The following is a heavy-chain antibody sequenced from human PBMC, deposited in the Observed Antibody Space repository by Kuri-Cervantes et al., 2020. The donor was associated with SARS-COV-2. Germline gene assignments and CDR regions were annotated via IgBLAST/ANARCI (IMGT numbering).Heavy chain of an antibody. CDR1: GFTFSSHW. CDR2: INGDGTIT. D-gene: IGHD3-22*01. Sequence: GGSLRLSCAASGFTFSSHWMHWVRQAPGKGLVWVSRINGDGTITNYADSLKGLFTISRDNSKNTLYLQMSSLRAEDTAVYYCAKDYGSSGYYVWGQGTLVTVSS. V-gene: IGHV3-74*01. CDR3: AKDYGSSGYYV. J-gene: IGHJ4*02.